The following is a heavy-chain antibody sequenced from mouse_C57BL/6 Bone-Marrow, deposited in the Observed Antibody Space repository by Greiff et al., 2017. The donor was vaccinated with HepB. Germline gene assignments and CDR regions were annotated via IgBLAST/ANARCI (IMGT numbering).Heavy chain of an antibody. J-gene: IGHJ3*01. CDR3: ARRAY. Sequence: QVQLKESGPELVKPGASVKISCKASGYAFSSSWMNWVKQRPGKGLEWIGRIYPGDGDTNYNGKFKGKATLTADTSSSTAYMQLSSLTSEDSAVYLCARRAYWGQGTLVTVSA. CDR1: GYAFSSSW. V-gene: IGHV1-82*01. CDR2: IYPGDGDT.